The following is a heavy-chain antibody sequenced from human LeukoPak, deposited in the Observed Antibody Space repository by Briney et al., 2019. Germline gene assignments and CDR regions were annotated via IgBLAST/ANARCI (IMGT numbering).Heavy chain of an antibody. CDR2: ISGSGGST. J-gene: IGHJ4*02. V-gene: IGHV3-23*01. CDR1: GFTFSSYA. D-gene: IGHD6-19*01. Sequence: GGSLRLSCAASGFTFSSYAMSWVRQAPGKGLEWVSAISGSGGSTYYADSVKGRFTISRDNSKNTLYLQMNSLRAEDTAVYYCAKDQYERIIAVAGVDYWGQGTLVTVSS. CDR3: AKDQYERIIAVAGVDY.